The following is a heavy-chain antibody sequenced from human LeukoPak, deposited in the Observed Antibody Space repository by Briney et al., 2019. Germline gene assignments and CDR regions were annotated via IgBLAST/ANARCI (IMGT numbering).Heavy chain of an antibody. CDR1: GFTFTTYA. J-gene: IGHJ4*02. D-gene: IGHD6-25*01. CDR3: AKDPLHGYYFDY. Sequence: GGSLRLSCAASGFTFTTYAMSWVRQAPGRGLEWVSAISASGASTYYADSVKGRFTISRDTSENTLYLQMNSLRAEDTAVYYCAKDPLHGYYFDYWGQGTLDTVSS. V-gene: IGHV3-23*01. CDR2: ISASGAST.